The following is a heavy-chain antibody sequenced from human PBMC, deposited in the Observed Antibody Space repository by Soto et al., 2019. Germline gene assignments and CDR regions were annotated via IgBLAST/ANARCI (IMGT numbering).Heavy chain of an antibody. CDR1: GDSVSSNSAA. V-gene: IGHV6-1*01. Sequence: PSQTLSLTCAISGDSVSSNSAAWNWIRQSPSRGLEWLGRTYYRSKWYNDYAVSVKSRITINPDTSKNQFSPQLNPVTPEDTAVYYRSRQKTGPRRNYYIYEMVVWDQGTTVTVSS. CDR3: SRQKTGPRRNYYIYEMVV. J-gene: IGHJ6*02. D-gene: IGHD3-10*01. CDR2: TYYRSKWYN.